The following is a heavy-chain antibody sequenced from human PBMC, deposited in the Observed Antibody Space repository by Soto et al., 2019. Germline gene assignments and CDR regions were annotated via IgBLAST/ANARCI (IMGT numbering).Heavy chain of an antibody. CDR1: GFTFSNYA. Sequence: GRSLRLPCAASGFTFSNYAMHWVRQAPGKGLEWVSNIRISGSNIYYADSVKGRFTISRDNAKNSLYLQMNSLRAEDTAVYYCARDPYCSGGSCYAHYYYYMDVWGKGTTVTVSS. J-gene: IGHJ6*03. V-gene: IGHV3-21*04. D-gene: IGHD2-15*01. CDR2: IRISGSNI. CDR3: ARDPYCSGGSCYAHYYYYMDV.